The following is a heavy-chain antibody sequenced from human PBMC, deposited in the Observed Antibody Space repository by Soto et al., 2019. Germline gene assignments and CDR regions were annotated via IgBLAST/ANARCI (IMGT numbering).Heavy chain of an antibody. CDR2: INVGNGNT. Sequence: ALVKVSCKTSGYTFTSYPIHWLRQAPGQSLEWMGWINVGNGNTQYSQKFQDRVTITKDTSASTIYMELSSLSSEDTAVYYCAREPLCGGRCYRNYFDPWGQGTLVTVSS. CDR1: GYTFTSYP. D-gene: IGHD2-15*01. J-gene: IGHJ5*02. V-gene: IGHV1-3*01. CDR3: AREPLCGGRCYRNYFDP.